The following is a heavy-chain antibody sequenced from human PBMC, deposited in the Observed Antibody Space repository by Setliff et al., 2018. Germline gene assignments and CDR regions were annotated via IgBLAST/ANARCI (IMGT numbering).Heavy chain of an antibody. Sequence: PSETLSLTCNVSGGSISTYYWTWIRQPPGKGLEWIGYIYYRGSTNYNPSLKSRVTISVDTSKNQFSLNLSSVTAADTAVYYCARTGTYRYLDYWGQGALVAVSS. D-gene: IGHD1-26*01. V-gene: IGHV4-59*08. CDR2: IYYRGST. CDR1: GGSISTYY. CDR3: ARTGTYRYLDY. J-gene: IGHJ4*02.